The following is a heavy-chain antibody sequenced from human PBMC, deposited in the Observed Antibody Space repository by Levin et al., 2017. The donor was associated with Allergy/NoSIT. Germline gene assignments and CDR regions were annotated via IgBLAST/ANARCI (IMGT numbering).Heavy chain of an antibody. Sequence: LSLPCAASGFTFDDYAMHWVRPAPGKGLEWVSGISWNSGSIGYADSVKGRFTISRDNAKNSLYLQMNSLRAEDTALYYCAKSTGTTIDYWGQGTLVTVSS. J-gene: IGHJ4*02. CDR3: AKSTGTTIDY. D-gene: IGHD1-1*01. CDR1: GFTFDDYA. CDR2: ISWNSGSI. V-gene: IGHV3-9*01.